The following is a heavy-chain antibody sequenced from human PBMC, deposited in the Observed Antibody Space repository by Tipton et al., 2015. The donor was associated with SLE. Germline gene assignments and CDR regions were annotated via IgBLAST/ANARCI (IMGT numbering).Heavy chain of an antibody. D-gene: IGHD2/OR15-2a*01. CDR1: GGSVSSGNYY. J-gene: IGHJ3*02. CDR3: ARGVAHFYDSGSFDI. CDR2: FYHSGNT. Sequence: TLSLTCTVSGGSVSSGNYYWSWIRQPAGKGLEWIGSFYHSGNTYYNPSLRSRVIISVDTSKNQFSLKLSSVTAADTAVYYCARGVAHFYDSGSFDIWGQGTLVTVSS. V-gene: IGHV4-61*10.